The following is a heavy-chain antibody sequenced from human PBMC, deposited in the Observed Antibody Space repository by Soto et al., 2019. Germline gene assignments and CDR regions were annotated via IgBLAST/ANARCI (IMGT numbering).Heavy chain of an antibody. Sequence: GGSLRLSCTASGFTFGDYAMSWFRQAPGKGLEWVGFIRSKAYGGTTEYAASVKGRFTISRDDSKSIAYLQKNSLKTEDTAVYDCTRDPHYGDYADPVDAFDIWGQGTMVTVSS. V-gene: IGHV3-49*03. J-gene: IGHJ3*02. D-gene: IGHD4-17*01. CDR3: TRDPHYGDYADPVDAFDI. CDR2: IRSKAYGGTT. CDR1: GFTFGDYA.